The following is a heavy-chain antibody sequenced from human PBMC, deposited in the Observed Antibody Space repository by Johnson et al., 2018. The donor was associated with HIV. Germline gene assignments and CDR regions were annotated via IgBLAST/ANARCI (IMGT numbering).Heavy chain of an antibody. CDR2: ISYDGSNK. Sequence: QVKLVESGGGVVQPGRSLRLSCAASGFTFSSYAMHWVRQAPGKGLEWVAVISYDGSNKYYADSVKGRFTISRDNSKNTLYLQMNSLRAEDTAVYYCARWKQLVNAFDIWGQGTMVTVSS. CDR1: GFTFSSYA. D-gene: IGHD6-6*01. J-gene: IGHJ3*02. CDR3: ARWKQLVNAFDI. V-gene: IGHV3-30*04.